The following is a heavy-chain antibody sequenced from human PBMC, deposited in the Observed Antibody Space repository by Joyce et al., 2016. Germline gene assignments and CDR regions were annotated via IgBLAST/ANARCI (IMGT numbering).Heavy chain of an antibody. CDR1: GFTVSSNY. Sequence: EVQLVESGGDLIRPGGSLRLSCAAFGFTVSSNYMTWVRQAPGKGLEWVSVLYSGGDRFYADSVKGRFTISRVSSTNTLYLQMNNLKADDTAVYFCARGVLSWGQGTLVTVAS. CDR3: ARGVLS. V-gene: IGHV3-53*01. J-gene: IGHJ5*02. D-gene: IGHD5/OR15-5a*01. CDR2: LYSGGDR.